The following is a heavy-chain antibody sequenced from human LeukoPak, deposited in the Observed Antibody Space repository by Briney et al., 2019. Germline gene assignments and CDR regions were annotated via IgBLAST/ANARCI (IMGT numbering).Heavy chain of an antibody. J-gene: IGHJ4*02. V-gene: IGHV4-4*07. CDR2: IYSSENT. CDR3: TRHLSDSGSYQVLWN. CDR1: GGSISGYY. D-gene: IGHD3-10*01. Sequence: SETLSLTCTVSGGSISGYYWSWIRQPAGKGLEWIGHIYSSENTNYNPSLRGRVTMSVDKSKSQFSLKLNSVTAADTAVYYCTRHLSDSGSYQVLWNWGQGTLVTVSS.